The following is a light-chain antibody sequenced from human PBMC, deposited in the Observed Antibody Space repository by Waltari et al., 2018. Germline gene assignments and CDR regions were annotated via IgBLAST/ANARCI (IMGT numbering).Light chain of an antibody. J-gene: IGKJ4*01. Sequence: EIVLTQSPATLSLSPGEGATLSCRASQSVSSYLAWYQQKPGQAPRLLIYDASNRATGIPARFSGSGSGTDFTLTIGSLEPEDFAVYYCQQRSDWPLTFGGGTKVEI. CDR3: QQRSDWPLT. CDR2: DAS. V-gene: IGKV3-11*01. CDR1: QSVSSY.